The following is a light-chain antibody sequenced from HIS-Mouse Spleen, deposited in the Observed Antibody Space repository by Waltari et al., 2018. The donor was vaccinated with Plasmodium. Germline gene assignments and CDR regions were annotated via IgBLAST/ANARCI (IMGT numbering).Light chain of an antibody. CDR1: SSHVGSYNL. CDR3: CSYAGSRV. V-gene: IGLV2-23*01. CDR2: EGS. J-gene: IGLJ2*01. Sequence: QSALTQPASVSGSPGQSITISFTGTSSHVGSYNLVSWYQHHPGKAPKLMIYEGSNRPSWVSNRFSGSKSGNTASLTIAGLQAEDEADYYCCSYAGSRVFGGGTKLTVL.